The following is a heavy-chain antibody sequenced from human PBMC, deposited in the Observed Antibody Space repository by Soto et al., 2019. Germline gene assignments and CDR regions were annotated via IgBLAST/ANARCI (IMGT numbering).Heavy chain of an antibody. CDR2: ISGSGGST. J-gene: IGHJ4*02. CDR3: AKDRGGGDYDYIWGSYRVVDY. D-gene: IGHD3-16*02. CDR1: GFTFSSYA. V-gene: IGHV3-23*01. Sequence: EVQLLESGGGLVQPGGSLRLSCAASGFTFSSYAMSWVRQAPGKGLEWVSAISGSGGSTYYADSVKGRFTISRDNSKNTLYLQVNSLRAEDTAVYYCAKDRGGGDYDYIWGSYRVVDYWGQGTLVTVSS.